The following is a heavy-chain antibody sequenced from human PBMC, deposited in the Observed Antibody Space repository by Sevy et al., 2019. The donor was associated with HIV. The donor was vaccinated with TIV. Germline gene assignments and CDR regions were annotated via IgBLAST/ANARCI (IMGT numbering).Heavy chain of an antibody. V-gene: IGHV3-43*01. CDR1: GFTFDDYT. CDR3: AKDMGGNVGADSVPDY. D-gene: IGHD1-26*01. J-gene: IGHJ4*02. CDR2: ISWDGGST. Sequence: GGSLRLSCAASGFTFDDYTMHWVRQAPGKGLEWVSLISWDGGSTYYADSVKGRFTISRDNSKNSLYLQMNSLRTEDTALYYCAKDMGGNVGADSVPDYWGQGTLVTVS.